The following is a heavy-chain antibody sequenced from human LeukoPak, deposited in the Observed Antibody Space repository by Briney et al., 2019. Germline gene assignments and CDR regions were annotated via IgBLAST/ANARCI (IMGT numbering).Heavy chain of an antibody. J-gene: IGHJ6*03. V-gene: IGHV1-69*05. CDR2: IIPIFGTA. Sequence: SVKVSCKASGGTFSSYAISWVRQAPGQGLEWMGGIIPIFGTANYAQKFQGGVTITTDESTSTAYMELSSLRSEDTAVYYCARAYFYYYYMDVWGKGTTVTVSS. CDR1: GGTFSSYA. CDR3: ARAYFYYYYMDV.